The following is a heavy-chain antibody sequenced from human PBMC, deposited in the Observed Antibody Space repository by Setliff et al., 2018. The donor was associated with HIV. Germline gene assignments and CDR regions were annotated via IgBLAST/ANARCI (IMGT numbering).Heavy chain of an antibody. CDR1: DDSFSNYD. V-gene: IGHV4-4*09. CDR3: ARRVDNSGTFPDKNWFDP. Sequence: SETLSLTCVVSDDSFSNYDWTWIRQPPGKALEWIGYISSSGTTNYNPSLRSRVTISIETSNTRFSLWLSSVTAADTAIYYCARRVDNSGTFPDKNWFDPWGQGTLVTVSS. CDR2: ISSSGTT. J-gene: IGHJ5*02. D-gene: IGHD3-10*01.